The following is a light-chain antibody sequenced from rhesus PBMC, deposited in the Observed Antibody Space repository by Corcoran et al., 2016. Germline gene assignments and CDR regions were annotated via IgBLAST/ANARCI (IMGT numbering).Light chain of an antibody. V-gene: IGKV1S14*01. J-gene: IGKJ1*01. CDR3: LQYSSSPWT. Sequence: DIQMTQSPSSLSGSVGDTVTVTCRASQGISNYLAWYQQKPGKAPKPLIYYASNLESGVPSRFSGSGSGTDFTLPISSLQPEDFATYCCLQYSSSPWTFGQGTKVEIK. CDR2: YAS. CDR1: QGISNY.